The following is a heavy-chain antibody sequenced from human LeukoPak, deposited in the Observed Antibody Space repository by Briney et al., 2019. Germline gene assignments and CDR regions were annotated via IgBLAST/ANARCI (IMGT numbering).Heavy chain of an antibody. CDR2: IIPIFGTA. Sequence: GASVKVSCKASGYTFTGYYMHWVRQAPGQGLEWMGGIIPIFGTANYAQKFQGRVTITADESTSTAYMELSSLRSEDTAVYYCARGHEMATIDIDYWGQGTLVTVSS. CDR1: GYTFTGYY. J-gene: IGHJ4*02. V-gene: IGHV1-69*13. CDR3: ARGHEMATIDIDY. D-gene: IGHD5-24*01.